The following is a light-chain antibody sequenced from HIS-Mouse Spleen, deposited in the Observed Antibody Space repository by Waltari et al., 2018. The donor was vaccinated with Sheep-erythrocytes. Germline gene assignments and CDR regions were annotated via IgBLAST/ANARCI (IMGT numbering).Light chain of an antibody. V-gene: IGLV2-23*01. CDR3: CSYAGSSTPWV. CDR2: EGN. Sequence: QSALPQPASVSGSPGQSITISCTGTSSDVGSYNLVSWYQQHPGKAPKLKIYEGNKRPSGVSNRFSGSKSGNTASLTISGLQAEDEADYYCCSYAGSSTPWVFGGGTKLTVL. CDR1: SSDVGSYNL. J-gene: IGLJ3*02.